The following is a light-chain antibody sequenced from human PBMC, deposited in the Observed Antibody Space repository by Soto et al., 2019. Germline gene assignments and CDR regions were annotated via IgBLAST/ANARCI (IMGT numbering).Light chain of an antibody. Sequence: QSVLTQPRSVSESPGQSVTISCTGTSSDIGRYNYVSWYQQHPGKAPKLLIYDVTRRPSGVPDRFSGSKSDNTASLTISGLQAEDEADYYCCSFAGSKWVFGGGTKVTVL. CDR3: CSFAGSKWV. V-gene: IGLV2-11*01. CDR2: DVT. CDR1: SSDIGRYNY. J-gene: IGLJ3*02.